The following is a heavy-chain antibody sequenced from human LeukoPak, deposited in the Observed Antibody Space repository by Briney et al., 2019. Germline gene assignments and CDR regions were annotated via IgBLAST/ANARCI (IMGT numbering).Heavy chain of an antibody. V-gene: IGHV3-11*01. CDR2: ISSSGSAI. D-gene: IGHD4-23*01. CDR3: ARDKWDYGGDPESYFDY. CDR1: GLTFSDYY. Sequence: GGSLRLSCAASGLTFSDYYMTWIRQAPGKGLDWLSYISSSGSAIYYADSVKGRFTISRDNAKNSLYLQLSSLRAEDTAVYYCARDKWDYGGDPESYFDYWGQGTLVTVSS. J-gene: IGHJ4*02.